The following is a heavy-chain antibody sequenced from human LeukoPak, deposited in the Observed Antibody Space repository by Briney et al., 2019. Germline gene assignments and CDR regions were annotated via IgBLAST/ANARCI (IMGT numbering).Heavy chain of an antibody. CDR1: GFSFSNYW. J-gene: IGHJ6*02. V-gene: IGHV3-7*05. CDR2: IKQDGSEK. CDR3: ASHGQQYYYPMDV. D-gene: IGHD6-13*01. Sequence: GGSLRLSCAASGFSFSNYWMSWVRQAPGRGLEWVAYIKQDGSEKYYVDSVKGRFTISRDNAKNSLYLGMNSLRAEDTAVYYCASHGQQYYYPMDVWGQGTTVTVSS.